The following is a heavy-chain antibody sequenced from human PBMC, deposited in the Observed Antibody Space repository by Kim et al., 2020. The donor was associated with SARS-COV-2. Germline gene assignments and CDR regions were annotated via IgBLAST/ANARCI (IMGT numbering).Heavy chain of an antibody. V-gene: IGHV3-9*01. CDR1: GFTFGDYA. CDR2: ISWNSGSI. D-gene: IGHD6-13*01. Sequence: GGSLRLSCAASGFTFGDYAMHWVRQAPGKGLEWVSGISWNSGSIGYADSVKGRFTISRDNAKNSLYLQMNSLRAEDTALYYCFWQQLGGYYYYMDVWGKGTTVTVSS. CDR3: FWQQLGGYYYYMDV. J-gene: IGHJ6*03.